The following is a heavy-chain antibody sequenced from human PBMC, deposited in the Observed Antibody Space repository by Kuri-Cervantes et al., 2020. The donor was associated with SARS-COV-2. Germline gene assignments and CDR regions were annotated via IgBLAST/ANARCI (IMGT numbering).Heavy chain of an antibody. CDR3: ARGSGIAARPSTYNWFDP. V-gene: IGHV4-34*01. Sequence: SETLSLTCAVYGGSFSGYYWSWVRQPPGKGLEWIGSIYYSGSTYYNPSLKSRVTISVDTSKNQFSLKLSSVTAADTAVYYCARGSGIAARPSTYNWFDPWGQGTLVTVSS. J-gene: IGHJ5*02. CDR2: IYYSGST. D-gene: IGHD6-6*01. CDR1: GGSFSGYY.